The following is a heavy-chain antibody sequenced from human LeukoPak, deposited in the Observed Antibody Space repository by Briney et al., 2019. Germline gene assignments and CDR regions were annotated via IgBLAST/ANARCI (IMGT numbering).Heavy chain of an antibody. CDR1: GFTFSSYS. D-gene: IGHD3-10*01. CDR3: ARGGEYYYGSGSYSVYFDY. V-gene: IGHV3-48*01. Sequence: GGSLRLSCAASGFTFSSYSMNRVRQAPGKGLEWVSYISSSSSTIYYADSVKGRFTISRDNSKNTLYLQMNSLRAEDTAVYYCARGGEYYYGSGSYSVYFDYWGQGTVVTVSS. J-gene: IGHJ4*02. CDR2: ISSSSSTI.